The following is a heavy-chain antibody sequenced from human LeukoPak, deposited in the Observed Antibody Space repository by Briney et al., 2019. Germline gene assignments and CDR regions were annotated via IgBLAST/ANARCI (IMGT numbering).Heavy chain of an antibody. J-gene: IGHJ4*02. CDR3: ARALRRLLWFGELSDY. V-gene: IGHV1-18*01. CDR2: ISAYNGNT. Sequence: ASVKVSCKASGYTFTSYGISWVRQAPGQGLEWIGWISAYNGNTNYAQKLQGRVTMTTDTSTSTAYMELRSLRSDDTAVYYCARALRRLLWFGELSDYWGQGTLVTVSS. CDR1: GYTFTSYG. D-gene: IGHD3-10*01.